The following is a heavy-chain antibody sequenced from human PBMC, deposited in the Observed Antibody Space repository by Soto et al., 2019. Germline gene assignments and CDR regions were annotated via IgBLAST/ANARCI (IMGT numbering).Heavy chain of an antibody. D-gene: IGHD3-10*01. CDR3: ARSIRLAGAY. CDR2: INAGNGNT. Sequence: QVQLVQSGAEVKKPGASVKVSCKASGYTFTSYAMHWVRQAPGQRLEWMGWINAGNGNTKYSQKFQGRVTITRDTSASTASMELSSLRSEDTAVYYCARSIRLAGAYWGQGTLVTVSS. J-gene: IGHJ4*02. V-gene: IGHV1-3*01. CDR1: GYTFTSYA.